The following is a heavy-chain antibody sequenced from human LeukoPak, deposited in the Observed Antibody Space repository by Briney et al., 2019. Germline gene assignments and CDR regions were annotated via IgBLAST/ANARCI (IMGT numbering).Heavy chain of an antibody. CDR1: GFTVSSNY. CDR3: AKQMMERQQYYYMDV. V-gene: IGHV3-66*04. CDR2: IYSGGST. D-gene: IGHD6-13*01. J-gene: IGHJ6*03. Sequence: SGGSLRLSCAAPGFTVSSNYMSWVRQAPGKGLEWVSVIYSGGSTYYADSVKGRFTISRDNSKNTLYLQMNSLRAEDTAVYYCAKQMMERQQYYYMDVWGKGTSVTVSS.